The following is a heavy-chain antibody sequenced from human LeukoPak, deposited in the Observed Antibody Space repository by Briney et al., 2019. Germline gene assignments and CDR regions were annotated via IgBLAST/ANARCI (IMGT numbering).Heavy chain of an antibody. Sequence: PGRSLRLSCAASGFTFSSYGMHWVRQAPGKGLEWVAVIWYDGSNKYYADSVKGRFTISRDNSKNTLYLQMNSLRAEDTAVYYCARVDWMIGAFDIWGQGTMVTVSS. V-gene: IGHV3-33*01. D-gene: IGHD3-22*01. CDR1: GFTFSSYG. J-gene: IGHJ3*02. CDR2: IWYDGSNK. CDR3: ARVDWMIGAFDI.